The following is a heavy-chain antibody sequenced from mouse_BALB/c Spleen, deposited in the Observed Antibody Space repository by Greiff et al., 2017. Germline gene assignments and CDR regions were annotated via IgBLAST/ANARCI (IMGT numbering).Heavy chain of an antibody. J-gene: IGHJ2*01. CDR3: ARPCCYGFDY. CDR1: GYAFSSSW. D-gene: IGHD1-1*02. Sequence: QVQLQQSGPELVKPGASVKISCKASGYAFSSSWMNWVKQRPGQGLEWIGRIYPGDGDTNYNGKFKGKATLTADKSSSTAYMQLSSLTSVDSAVYFCARPCCYGFDYWGQGTTLTVSS. V-gene: IGHV1-82*01. CDR2: IYPGDGDT.